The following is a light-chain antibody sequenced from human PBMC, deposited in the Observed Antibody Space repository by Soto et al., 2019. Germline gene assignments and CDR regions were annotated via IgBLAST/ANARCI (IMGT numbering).Light chain of an antibody. V-gene: IGKV1-39*01. J-gene: IGKJ2*01. CDR2: AAS. CDR1: QSISKY. CDR3: QQSYSTPPDT. Sequence: DIQMTQSPSSLSASVGNRVTITCRASQSISKYLNWYQQKPGQAPNLLIYAASTLQSGVPSRFSGSGSGTDFTLTISSLQPEDFATYYCQQSYSTPPDTFGQGTKLEIK.